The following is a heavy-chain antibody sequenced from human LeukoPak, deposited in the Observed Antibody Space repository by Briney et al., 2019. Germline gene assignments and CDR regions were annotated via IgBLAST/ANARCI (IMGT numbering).Heavy chain of an antibody. J-gene: IGHJ4*02. V-gene: IGHV3-23*01. CDR3: VKGQTYYGSGSYKPH. CDR2: ITNTAVTT. Sequence: GGSLRLSCSASGFTFTTYAMTWVRQAPGKGLEWGSTITNTAVTTYYADSVKGRFTISRDNSKNNLYLQMNRLTVEDTAVYYCVKGQTYYGSGSYKPHWGQGTLVTVSS. D-gene: IGHD3-10*01. CDR1: GFTFTTYA.